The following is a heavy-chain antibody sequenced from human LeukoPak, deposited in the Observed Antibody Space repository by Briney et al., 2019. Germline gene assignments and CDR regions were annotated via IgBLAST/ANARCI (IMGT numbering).Heavy chain of an antibody. J-gene: IGHJ4*02. CDR3: ARGMDDSSGYYYYFDY. V-gene: IGHV1-8*03. Sequence: ASVKVSCKASGYTFTGYYMHWVRQAPGQGLEWMGWMNPNSGNTGYAQKFQGRVTITRNTSISTAYMELSRLRSEDTAVYYCARGMDDSSGYYYYFDYWGQGTLVTVSS. CDR1: GYTFTGYY. CDR2: MNPNSGNT. D-gene: IGHD3-22*01.